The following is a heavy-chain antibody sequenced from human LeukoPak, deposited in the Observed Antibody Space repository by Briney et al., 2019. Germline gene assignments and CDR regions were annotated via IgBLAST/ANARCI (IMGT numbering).Heavy chain of an antibody. CDR1: GFTFSSYG. V-gene: IGHV3-30*02. CDR2: IRYDGSNK. D-gene: IGHD6-13*01. CDR3: AKDLYSSSWRYYYYYYMDV. J-gene: IGHJ6*03. Sequence: GGSLRLSCAASGFTFSSYGMHWVRQAPGKGLEWVAFIRYDGSNKYYADSVKGRFTISRDNSKNTLYLQMNSLRAEDTAVYYCAKDLYSSSWRYYYYYYMDVWGKGTTVTISS.